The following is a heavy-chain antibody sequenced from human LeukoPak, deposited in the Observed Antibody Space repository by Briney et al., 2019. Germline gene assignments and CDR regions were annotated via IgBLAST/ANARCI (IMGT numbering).Heavy chain of an antibody. CDR2: INHSGST. CDR3: ARGPRGYCSSTSCYGGYYFDY. D-gene: IGHD2-2*01. V-gene: IGHV4-34*01. CDR1: GGSFSGYY. J-gene: IGHJ4*02. Sequence: SETLSLTCAVYGGSFSGYYWSWIRQPPGKGLEWIGEINHSGSTNYNPSLKSRVTISVDTSKNQFSLKLSSVTAADTAVYYCARGPRGYCSSTSCYGGYYFDYWGQGTLVTVSS.